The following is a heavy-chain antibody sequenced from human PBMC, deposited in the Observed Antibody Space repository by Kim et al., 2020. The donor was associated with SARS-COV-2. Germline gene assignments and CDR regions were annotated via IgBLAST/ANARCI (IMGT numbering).Heavy chain of an antibody. D-gene: IGHD3-22*01. CDR3: ARDAYYYDSSGYSLPAYWYFDL. J-gene: IGHJ2*01. CDR2: IYYSGST. Sequence: SETLSLTCTVSGGSISSYYWSWIRQPPGKGLEWIGYIYYSGSTNYNPSLKSRVTISVDTSKNQFSLKLSSVTAADTAVYYCARDAYYYDSSGYSLPAYWYFDLWGRGTLVTVSS. CDR1: GGSISSYY. V-gene: IGHV4-59*01.